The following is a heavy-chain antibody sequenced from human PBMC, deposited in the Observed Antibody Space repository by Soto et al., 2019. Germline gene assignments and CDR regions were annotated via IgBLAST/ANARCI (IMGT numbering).Heavy chain of an antibody. CDR2: INPSEST. CDR1: GGSFSGYY. D-gene: IGHD3-16*02. Sequence: SATLSLTCAVYGGSFSGYYWSWIRQPQGKGLEWVGEINPSESTNYNPSLKSRVTISVDTSKNQFSLKLSSVTAADTAVYYCARESPAASVWGSYRRPSMYYFDYWVQGTLVT. J-gene: IGHJ4*02. CDR3: ARESPAASVWGSYRRPSMYYFDY. V-gene: IGHV4-34*01.